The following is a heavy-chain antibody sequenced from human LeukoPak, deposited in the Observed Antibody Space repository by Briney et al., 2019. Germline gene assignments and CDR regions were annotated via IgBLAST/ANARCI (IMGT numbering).Heavy chain of an antibody. CDR3: VRDSDWNYNY. Sequence: GGSLRLSCAASGFTFSSYWMSCVRQAPGKGLEWVANIKKDGSEKYYVDSMKGRFTISIDNAKNSLYLQMSSLSAEDTAVYHCVRDSDWNYNYWGQGTLVTVSS. CDR1: GFTFSSYW. CDR2: IKKDGSEK. J-gene: IGHJ4*02. V-gene: IGHV3-7*01. D-gene: IGHD1-7*01.